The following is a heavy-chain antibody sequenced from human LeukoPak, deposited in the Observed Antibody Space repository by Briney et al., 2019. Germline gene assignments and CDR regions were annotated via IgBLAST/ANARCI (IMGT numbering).Heavy chain of an antibody. Sequence: LTGGSLRLSCAASGFTFSSYAMSWVRQAPGKGLEWVSAISGSGGSTYYADSVKGRFTISRDNSKNTLYLQMNSLRAEDTAVYYCAKDKGSKLGTYYYYGMDVWGQGTTVTVSS. D-gene: IGHD7-27*01. CDR3: AKDKGSKLGTYYYYGMDV. CDR2: ISGSGGST. CDR1: GFTFSSYA. J-gene: IGHJ6*02. V-gene: IGHV3-23*01.